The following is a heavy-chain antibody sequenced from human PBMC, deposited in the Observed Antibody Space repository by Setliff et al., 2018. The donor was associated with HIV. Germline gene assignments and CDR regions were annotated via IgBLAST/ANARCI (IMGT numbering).Heavy chain of an antibody. Sequence: KTGGSLRLSCAASGFTFSSYSMNWVRQAPGKGLEWVSSISSSSSYIYYADSVKGRFTISRDNAKNSLYLQMNSLRAEDTAVYYCARDLSLFYYYDSSGGDYWGQGTLVTVSS. CDR1: GFTFSSYS. V-gene: IGHV3-21*01. CDR3: ARDLSLFYYYDSSGGDY. D-gene: IGHD3-22*01. CDR2: ISSSSSYI. J-gene: IGHJ4*02.